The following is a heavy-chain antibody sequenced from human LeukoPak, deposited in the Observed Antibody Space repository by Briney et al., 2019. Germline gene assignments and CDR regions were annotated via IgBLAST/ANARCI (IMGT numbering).Heavy chain of an antibody. Sequence: PSQTLSLTCTVSGGSISSGGYYWSWIRQHPGKGLEWIGYIYYSGSTYYNPSLKSRVTISLDTSKNQFSLKLSSVTAADTAMYYCARRRTAAGLFDYWGQGGLVTVSS. J-gene: IGHJ4*02. V-gene: IGHV4-31*03. CDR2: IYYSGST. D-gene: IGHD6-13*01. CDR1: GGSISSGGYY. CDR3: ARRRTAAGLFDY.